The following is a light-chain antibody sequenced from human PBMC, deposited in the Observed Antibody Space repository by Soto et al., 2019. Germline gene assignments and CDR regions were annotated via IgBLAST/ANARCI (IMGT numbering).Light chain of an antibody. Sequence: QSVLTQPRSVSGPPGQSVTISCTGTSSDVGGYNYVSWYQQHPGKAPKLMIYDVSKRPSGVPDRFSGSKSGNTASLTISGLQAEDEADYYCCSYAGSYTLYVFGTGTNVTV. CDR3: CSYAGSYTLYV. V-gene: IGLV2-11*01. CDR1: SSDVGGYNY. J-gene: IGLJ1*01. CDR2: DVS.